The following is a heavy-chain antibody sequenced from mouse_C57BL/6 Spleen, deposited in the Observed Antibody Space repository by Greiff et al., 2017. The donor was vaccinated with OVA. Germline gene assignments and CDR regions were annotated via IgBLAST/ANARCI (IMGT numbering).Heavy chain of an antibody. D-gene: IGHD1-1*01. CDR2: ISYDGSN. V-gene: IGHV3-6*01. Sequence: EVKLEESGPGLVKPSQSLSLTCSVTGYSITSGYYWNWIRQFPENKLEWMGYISYDGSNNYNPSLKNRISITRDTSKNQFFLKLNSVTTEDTATYYCAKIYGQFYYFDYWGQGTTLTVSS. J-gene: IGHJ2*01. CDR3: AKIYGQFYYFDY. CDR1: GYSITSGYY.